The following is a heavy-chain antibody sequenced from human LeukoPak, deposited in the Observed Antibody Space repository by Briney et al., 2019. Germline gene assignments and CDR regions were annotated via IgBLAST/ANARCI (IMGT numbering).Heavy chain of an antibody. V-gene: IGHV4-38-2*02. CDR3: ARVTGYMIEDYFDY. D-gene: IGHD3-22*01. J-gene: IGHJ4*02. Sequence: SETLSLTCTVSGYSISSGYYWGWIRQPPGKGLEWIGSIYHSGSTYYNPSLKSRITISVDTSKNQFSLKLSSVTAADTAVYFCARVTGYMIEDYFDYWGQGTLVTVSS. CDR2: IYHSGST. CDR1: GYSISSGYY.